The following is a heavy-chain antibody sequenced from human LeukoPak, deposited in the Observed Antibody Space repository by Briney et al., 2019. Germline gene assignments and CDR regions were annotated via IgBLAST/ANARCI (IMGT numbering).Heavy chain of an antibody. Sequence: PGGSLRLSCAASGFTFSSYSMSWVRQAPGKGLEWVSSISSSSSYIYYADSVKGRFTISRDNAKNSLYLQMNSLRAEDTAVYYCASVTPLYSSSWYRDYWGQGTLVTVSS. V-gene: IGHV3-21*01. J-gene: IGHJ4*02. CDR2: ISSSSSYI. CDR1: GFTFSSYS. CDR3: ASVTPLYSSSWYRDY. D-gene: IGHD6-13*01.